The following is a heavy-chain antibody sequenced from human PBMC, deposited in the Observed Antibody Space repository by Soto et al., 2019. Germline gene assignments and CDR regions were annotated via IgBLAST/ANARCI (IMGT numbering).Heavy chain of an antibody. CDR3: AREASSGYYSGYYYYGMDV. D-gene: IGHD3-22*01. J-gene: IGHJ6*02. CDR2: VIPIFGTA. V-gene: IGHV1-69*01. CDR1: GGTFSSYA. Sequence: QVQLVQSGAEVKKPGSSVKVSCKASGGTFSSYAISWVRQAPGQGLEWMGGVIPIFGTANYAQKVQGRVKITADESTSTAYMELRSLRAEDTVVYYCAREASSGYYSGYYYYGMDVWGQGTTVTVSS.